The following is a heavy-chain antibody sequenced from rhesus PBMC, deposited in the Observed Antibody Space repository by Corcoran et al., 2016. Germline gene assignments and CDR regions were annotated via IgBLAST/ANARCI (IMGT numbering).Heavy chain of an antibody. CDR2: ISHTGKTI. CDR3: TRDQSNWGSAYYFDY. V-gene: IGHV3-136*01. D-gene: IGHD7-45*01. Sequence: EVQLVESGGGLVQPGGSLRLSCAASGFTFSSYDMSWVRPAPGQGLEWVSYISHTGKTIDYADAVKGRFANSRDNAKNSLSLQMSSLRAEDTAVYYCTRDQSNWGSAYYFDYWGQGVLVTGSS. J-gene: IGHJ4*01. CDR1: GFTFSSYD.